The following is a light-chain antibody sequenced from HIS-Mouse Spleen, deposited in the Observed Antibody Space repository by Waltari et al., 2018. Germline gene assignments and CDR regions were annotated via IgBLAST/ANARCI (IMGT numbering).Light chain of an antibody. V-gene: IGLV3-10*01. CDR2: EDS. Sequence: SYELTQPPSVSVSPGQTARITCSGDALPTKYGYLYQQKSGQAPVLVIYEDSKPPSGIPERFSGSSSGTMATLTISGAQVEDEADYYCYSTDSSGNHRVFGGGTKLTVL. CDR3: YSTDSSGNHRV. CDR1: ALPTKY. J-gene: IGLJ2*01.